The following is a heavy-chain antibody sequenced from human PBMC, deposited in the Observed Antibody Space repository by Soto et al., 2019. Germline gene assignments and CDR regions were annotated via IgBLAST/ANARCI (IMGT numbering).Heavy chain of an antibody. CDR3: ARVGKVTGTTSYYGMDV. J-gene: IGHJ6*01. CDR1: GGTFSSYA. CDR2: IIPIFGTA. V-gene: IGHV1-69*13. Sequence: SVKVSCKASGGTFSSYAISWVRQAPGQGLEWMGGIIPIFGTANYAQKFQGRVTITADESTSTAYMELSSLRSEDTAVYYCARVGKVTGTTSYYGMDVWGQGTTVTVSS. D-gene: IGHD1-7*01.